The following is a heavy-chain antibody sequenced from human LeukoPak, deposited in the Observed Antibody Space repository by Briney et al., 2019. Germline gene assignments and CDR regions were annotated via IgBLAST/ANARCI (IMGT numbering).Heavy chain of an antibody. D-gene: IGHD3-10*01. CDR3: ASRRSRGGSGSYFNYRLYYFDY. V-gene: IGHV4-34*01. CDR2: INHSGST. CDR1: GGSFSGYC. Sequence: SETLSLTCAVYGGSFSGYCWSWIRQPPGKGLEWIGEINHSGSTNYKPSLMRLFTISLDTSQTHFSLTLTSVTASAPALYYCASRRSRGGSGSYFNYRLYYFDYCGQGTLVTVSS. J-gene: IGHJ4*02.